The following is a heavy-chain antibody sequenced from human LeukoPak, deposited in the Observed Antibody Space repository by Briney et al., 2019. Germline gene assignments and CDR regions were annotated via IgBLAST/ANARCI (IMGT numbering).Heavy chain of an antibody. CDR3: ARGYSSDWYEGDYFDN. CDR1: GFTFSSYW. J-gene: IGHJ4*02. V-gene: IGHV3-7*01. CDR2: IKQGGSEK. Sequence: PGGSLRLSCAASGFTFSSYWMSWVRQAPGKGLEWVANIKQGGSEKYYVDSVKGRFTISRDNAKNSLYLQMNSLRAEDTAVYYCARGYSSDWYEGDYFDNWGQGTLVTVSS. D-gene: IGHD6-19*01.